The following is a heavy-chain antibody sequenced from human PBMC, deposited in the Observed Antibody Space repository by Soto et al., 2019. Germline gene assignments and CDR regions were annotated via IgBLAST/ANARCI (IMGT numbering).Heavy chain of an antibody. CDR1: GYTFTSYY. D-gene: IGHD2-15*01. Sequence: ASVKVSCKASGYTFTSYYMHWVRQAPGQGLEWMGIINPSGGSTSYAQKFQGRVTMTRDTSTSTVYMELSSLRSEDTAVYYCATLLIGYCSGGSCSSYFDYWGQGTLVTVSS. V-gene: IGHV1-46*01. CDR3: ATLLIGYCSGGSCSSYFDY. CDR2: INPSGGST. J-gene: IGHJ4*02.